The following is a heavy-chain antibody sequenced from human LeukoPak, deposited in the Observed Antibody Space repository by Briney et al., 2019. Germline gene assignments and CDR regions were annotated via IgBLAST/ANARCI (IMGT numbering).Heavy chain of an antibody. V-gene: IGHV4-34*01. CDR3: ARGGLQVRLVG. D-gene: IGHD3-16*01. Sequence: SETLSLTCAVYGGSFIRYYWSWIRQPPGKGLEWIGEINHSGSTNYNPSLKSRVTTSVDTSKNQFSLKLSSVTAADTAVYYCARGGLQVRLVGWGQGTLVTVSS. J-gene: IGHJ4*02. CDR1: GGSFIRYY. CDR2: INHSGST.